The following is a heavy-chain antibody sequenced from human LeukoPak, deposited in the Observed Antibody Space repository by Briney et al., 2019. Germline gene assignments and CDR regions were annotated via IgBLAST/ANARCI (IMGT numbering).Heavy chain of an antibody. Sequence: GGSLRLSCAASGFTFSSYEMNWVRQAPGKGPEWVSYISSSGSTIYYADSVKGRFTISRDNAKNSLYLQMNSLRAEDTAVYYCARDRDVVVVAAAFDYWGQGTLVTVSS. D-gene: IGHD2-15*01. CDR1: GFTFSSYE. CDR2: ISSSGSTI. J-gene: IGHJ4*02. V-gene: IGHV3-48*03. CDR3: ARDRDVVVVAAAFDY.